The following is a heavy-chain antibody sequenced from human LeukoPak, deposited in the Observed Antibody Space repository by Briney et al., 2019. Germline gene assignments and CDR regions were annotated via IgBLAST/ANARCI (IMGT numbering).Heavy chain of an antibody. CDR1: GGTFSRYA. Sequence: SVKVSCKASGGTFSRYAISWVRQAPGQGLEWMGGIIPIFGTANYAQKFQGRVTITADESTSTAYMELSSLRSEDTAVYYCARGVVGQLWDTYFDYWGQGTLVTVSS. J-gene: IGHJ4*02. CDR3: ARGVVGQLWDTYFDY. V-gene: IGHV1-69*13. D-gene: IGHD5-18*01. CDR2: IIPIFGTA.